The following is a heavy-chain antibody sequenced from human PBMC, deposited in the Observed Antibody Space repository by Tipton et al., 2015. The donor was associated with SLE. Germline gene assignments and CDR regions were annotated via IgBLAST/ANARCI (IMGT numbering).Heavy chain of an antibody. Sequence: GPLRLSCAASGFTFSSYAMSWVRQAPGKGLEWVSAISGSGGSTYYADSVKGRFTISRDNAKNSLYLQMNSLRAEDTAVYYCATSSAGDWFDPWGQGTLVTVSS. CDR2: ISGSGGST. D-gene: IGHD7-27*01. J-gene: IGHJ5*02. CDR1: GFTFSSYA. V-gene: IGHV3-23*01. CDR3: ATSSAGDWFDP.